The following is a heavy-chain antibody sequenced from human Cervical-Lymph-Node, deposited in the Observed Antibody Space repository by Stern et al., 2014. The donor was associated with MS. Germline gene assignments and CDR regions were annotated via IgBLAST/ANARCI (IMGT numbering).Heavy chain of an antibody. CDR1: RYTYTSYN. D-gene: IGHD4-11*01. J-gene: IGHJ4*02. Sequence: QLVQSGAEVKKPGASVKVSCKAFRYTYTSYNIHWVRQAPGQGLEWMGIINPSDGITNYTQKFQGRVTMTRDTSTGTVYMELSSLRSDDTAVYYCAISNSDDYWGQGTLVTVSS. CDR3: AISNSDDY. CDR2: INPSDGIT. V-gene: IGHV1-46*01.